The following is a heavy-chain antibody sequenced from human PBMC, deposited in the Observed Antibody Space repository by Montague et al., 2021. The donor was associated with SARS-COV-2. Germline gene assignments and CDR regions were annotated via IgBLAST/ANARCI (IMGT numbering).Heavy chain of an antibody. D-gene: IGHD3-10*01. CDR2: IYYSGST. V-gene: IGHV4-59*01. CDR1: GGSISSYY. CDR3: ARDRYYGSGSYYIDDHWFDP. J-gene: IGHJ5*02. Sequence: SETLSLTCTVSGGSISSYYWSWIRQPPGKGLEWIGYIYYSGSTNYNPSLKSRVTVSVDTSKNQFSLKLSSVTAADTAVYYCARDRYYGSGSYYIDDHWFDPWGQGTLVTVSS.